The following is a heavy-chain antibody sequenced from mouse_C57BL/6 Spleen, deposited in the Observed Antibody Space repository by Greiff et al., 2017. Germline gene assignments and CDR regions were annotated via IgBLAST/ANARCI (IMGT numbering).Heavy chain of an antibody. CDR2: IHPNSGST. J-gene: IGHJ3*01. Sequence: VQLQQPGAELVKPGASVKLSCKASGYTFTSYWMHWVKQRPGQGLEWIGMIHPNSGSTNYNEKFKSKATLTVDKSSSTAYMQLSSLTSEDSAVYYCAPDSSGPFAYWGQGTLVTVSA. D-gene: IGHD3-2*02. CDR3: APDSSGPFAY. V-gene: IGHV1-64*01. CDR1: GYTFTSYW.